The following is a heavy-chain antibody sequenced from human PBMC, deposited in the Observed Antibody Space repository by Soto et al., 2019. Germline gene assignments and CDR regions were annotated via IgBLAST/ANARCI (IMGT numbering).Heavy chain of an antibody. D-gene: IGHD4-4*01. CDR2: IIPILGIA. J-gene: IGHJ6*03. CDR1: GGTFSSYT. V-gene: IGHV1-69*04. CDR3: ARDLTTTYYYYMDV. Sequence: SVTVSCKASGGTFSSYTISWVRQAHGQGLEWMGRIIPILGIANYAQKFQGRVTITADKSTSTAYMELSSLRSEDTAVYYCARDLTTTYYYYMDVWGKGTTVTSP.